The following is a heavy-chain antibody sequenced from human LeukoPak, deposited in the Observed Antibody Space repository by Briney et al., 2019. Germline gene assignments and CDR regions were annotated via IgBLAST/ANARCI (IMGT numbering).Heavy chain of an antibody. Sequence: GGSLTLFCAASGLTFSSYAMSWVRQAPGGGLEWVSAISGCGGSAYYGDSVKGRCTISTDKSKSTLYLQMNSVRAEDTAVYYCAKLYCGSTSCSYDYWGQGTLVTVSS. D-gene: IGHD2-2*01. J-gene: IGHJ4*02. CDR3: AKLYCGSTSCSYDY. CDR1: GLTFSSYA. V-gene: IGHV3-23*01. CDR2: ISGCGGSA.